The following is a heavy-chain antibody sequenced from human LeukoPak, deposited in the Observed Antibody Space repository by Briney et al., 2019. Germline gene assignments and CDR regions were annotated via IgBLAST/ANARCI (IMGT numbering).Heavy chain of an antibody. CDR1: GGSFSGYY. D-gene: IGHD4-11*01. CDR2: INHSGRT. Sequence: PSETLSLTYAVYGGSFSGYYWSWIRQPPGKGLEWIGEINHSGRTNYNPSLKSRVTISVDTSKNQFSLKLSSVTAADTAVYYCASASITRYYFDYWGQGTLVTVSS. J-gene: IGHJ4*02. V-gene: IGHV4-34*01. CDR3: ASASITRYYFDY.